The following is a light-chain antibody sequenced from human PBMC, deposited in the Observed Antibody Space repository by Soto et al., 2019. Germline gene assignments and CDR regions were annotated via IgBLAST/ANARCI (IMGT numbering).Light chain of an antibody. CDR1: QSVGRN. Sequence: EIVLTQSPASLSVSPGERVTLSCRASQSVGRNLAWYHQQPGQAPRLLIYDASSRATGVPARFSGSGSGTEFTLTISRLQSEDFAVYYRQQYSSGPPLTFGGGTKVDIK. V-gene: IGKV3-15*01. CDR3: QQYSSGPPLT. J-gene: IGKJ4*01. CDR2: DAS.